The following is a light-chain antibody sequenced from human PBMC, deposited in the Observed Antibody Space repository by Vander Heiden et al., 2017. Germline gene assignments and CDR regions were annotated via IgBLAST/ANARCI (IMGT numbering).Light chain of an antibody. CDR1: NIGSKR. V-gene: IGLV3-21*02. CDR2: DDS. J-gene: IGLJ2*01. CDR3: QVWDSSSDVV. Sequence: SYVLTQPPSVSVAPGQTARITCGGNNIGSKRVHWYQQTPGQAPVLVFYDDSDRPSGIPERFSGSNSGTTATMPIIRVEAGDEADYYCQVWDSSSDVVFGGGTKLTVL.